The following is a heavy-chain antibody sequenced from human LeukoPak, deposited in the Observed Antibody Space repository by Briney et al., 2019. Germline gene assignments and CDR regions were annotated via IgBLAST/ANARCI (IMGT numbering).Heavy chain of an antibody. CDR3: ARARDIVATILDY. J-gene: IGHJ4*02. CDR1: GYTFTSYG. V-gene: IGHV1-18*01. CDR2: ISAYNGNT. Sequence: ASVKVSCKASGYTFTSYGISWVRQAPGQGLEWMGWISAYNGNTNYAQKLQGRVTMTTDTSTSTAHMELRSLRSDDTAVYYCARARDIVATILDYWGQGTLVTVSS. D-gene: IGHD5-12*01.